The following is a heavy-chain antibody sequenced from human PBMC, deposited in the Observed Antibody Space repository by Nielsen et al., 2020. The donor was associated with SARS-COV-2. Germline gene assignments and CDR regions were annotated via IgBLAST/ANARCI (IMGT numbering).Heavy chain of an antibody. Sequence: GESLEISCAASGFTFSSYAMHWVRQAPGKGLEWVAVISYDGSNKYYADSVKGRFTISRDNSKNTLYLQMNSLRAEDTAVYYCARIMVVAADHDAFDIWGQGTMVTVSS. D-gene: IGHD2-15*01. V-gene: IGHV3-30-3*01. CDR1: GFTFSSYA. J-gene: IGHJ3*02. CDR3: ARIMVVAADHDAFDI. CDR2: ISYDGSNK.